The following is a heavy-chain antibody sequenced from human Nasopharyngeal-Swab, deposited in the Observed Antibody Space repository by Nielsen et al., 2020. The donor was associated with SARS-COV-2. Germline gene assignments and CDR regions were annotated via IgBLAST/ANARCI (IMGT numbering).Heavy chain of an antibody. D-gene: IGHD5-24*01. V-gene: IGHV4-59*12. J-gene: IGHJ4*02. CDR3: ASLRRDGYNDLDY. CDR1: GGSISSYY. CDR2: IYYSGST. Sequence: GSLRLSCTVSGGSISSYYWSWIRQPPGKGLEWIGYIYYSGSTYYNPSLKSRVTISVDTSKNQFSLKLSSVTAADTAVYYCASLRRDGYNDLDYWGQGTLVTVSS.